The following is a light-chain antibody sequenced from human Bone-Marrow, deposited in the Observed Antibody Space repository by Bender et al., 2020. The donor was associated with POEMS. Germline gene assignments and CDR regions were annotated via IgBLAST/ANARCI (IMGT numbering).Light chain of an antibody. Sequence: SYELTQPPSVSVSPGQTARITCSGDALPKQYAYWYQQKPGQAPVKVIYKDSERPSGIPERFSGSSSGTTVTLTISGVQAEDEADYYCQSADSSGTLVVFGGGTKLTVL. CDR3: QSADSSGTLVV. J-gene: IGLJ2*01. CDR1: ALPKQY. V-gene: IGLV3-25*03. CDR2: KDS.